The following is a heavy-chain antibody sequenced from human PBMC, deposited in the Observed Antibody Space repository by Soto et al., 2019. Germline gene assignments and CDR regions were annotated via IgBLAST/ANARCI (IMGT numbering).Heavy chain of an antibody. CDR1: GGTFSSYA. J-gene: IGHJ6*02. Sequence: QVQLVQSGAEVKKPGSSVKVSCKASGGTFSSYAISWVRQAPGQGLEWMGGIIPIFGTANYAQKFQGRVTSTADESTSTAYMELSSLRSEDTAVYYCARGEQWLVRGYYGMDVWGQGTTVTVSS. CDR2: IIPIFGTA. D-gene: IGHD6-19*01. V-gene: IGHV1-69*12. CDR3: ARGEQWLVRGYYGMDV.